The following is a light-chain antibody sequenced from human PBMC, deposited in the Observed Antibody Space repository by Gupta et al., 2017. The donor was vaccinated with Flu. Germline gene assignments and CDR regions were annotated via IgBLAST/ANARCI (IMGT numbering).Light chain of an antibody. V-gene: IGKV1-39*01. CDR2: SAF. CDR1: QSLPNY. CDR3: QQSYS. J-gene: IGKJ2*01. Sequence: DSQMTQSPSSLSASVGDRGTITCRTSQSLPNYLSWYRQKPGKAPELLIYSAFSLQSGVTSRLSGSGSGTTFTRTSSSMKPEDFETDDCQQSYSFGEGTKIEIK.